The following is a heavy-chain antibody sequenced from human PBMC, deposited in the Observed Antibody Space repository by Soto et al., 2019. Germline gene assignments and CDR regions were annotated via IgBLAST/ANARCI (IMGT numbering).Heavy chain of an antibody. Sequence: GASVKVSCKASGGTFSSYAISWVRQAPGQGLEWMGGIIPIFGTANYAQKFQGRVTITADESTSTAYMELSSLRSEDTAVYYCAGGSIFGVVTHPDYWGQGTLVPVSS. CDR2: IIPIFGTA. CDR1: GGTFSSYA. CDR3: AGGSIFGVVTHPDY. D-gene: IGHD3-3*01. J-gene: IGHJ4*02. V-gene: IGHV1-69*13.